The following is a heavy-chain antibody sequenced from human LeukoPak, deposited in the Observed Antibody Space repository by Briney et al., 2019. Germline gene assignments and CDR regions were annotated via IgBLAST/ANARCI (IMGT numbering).Heavy chain of an antibody. D-gene: IGHD1-26*01. CDR2: MNPNSGNT. Sequence: ASVKVSCRASGYAFTSYDINWVRQATGQGLEWMGWMNPNSGNTGYAQKFQGRVTMTRDTSISTAYMELSSLRFEDTAVYYCARVTGSIDYWGQGTLVTVPS. CDR3: ARVTGSIDY. J-gene: IGHJ4*02. CDR1: GYAFTSYD. V-gene: IGHV1-8*01.